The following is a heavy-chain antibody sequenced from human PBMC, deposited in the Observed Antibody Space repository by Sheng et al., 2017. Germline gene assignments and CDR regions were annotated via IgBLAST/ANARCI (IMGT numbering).Heavy chain of an antibody. CDR3: ARDRVAVTTFDYYYGMDV. J-gene: IGHJ6*02. D-gene: IGHD4-4*01. CDR1: GFTFSSYW. CDR2: INSDGSST. Sequence: EVQLVESGGGLVQPGGSLRLSCAASGFTFSSYWMHWVRQAPGKGLVWVSRINSDGSSTSYADSVKGRFTISRDNAKNTLYLQMNSLRAEDTAVYYCARDRVAVTTFDYYYGMDVWGQGTTGHRLL. V-gene: IGHV3-74*01.